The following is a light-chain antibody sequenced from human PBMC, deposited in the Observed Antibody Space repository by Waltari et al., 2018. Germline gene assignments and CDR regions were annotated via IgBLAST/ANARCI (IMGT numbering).Light chain of an antibody. J-gene: IGKJ2*01. Sequence: DIVMTQSPLSLPVTPGEPASISCRSSQSLLHSNGYNYLDWYLQKPGQSPQLLIYLGSNRASGVPDGFSGSGSGTDFTLKISRVEAEDVGVYYCMQALQTPPTFGQGTKLEI. CDR3: MQALQTPPT. CDR1: QSLLHSNGYNY. V-gene: IGKV2-28*01. CDR2: LGS.